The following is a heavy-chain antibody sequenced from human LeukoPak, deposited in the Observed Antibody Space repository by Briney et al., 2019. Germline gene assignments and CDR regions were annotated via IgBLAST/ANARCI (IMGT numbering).Heavy chain of an antibody. Sequence: SETLSLTCTVSGASITDYYWSWIRQPPGEGLEWIGYIHHSGSTDYNPSLKSRVTISLDTSKNQFSLRLSSVTAADTAVYYCTRGHWALDSWCQGTLVTVSS. J-gene: IGHJ4*02. V-gene: IGHV4-59*01. CDR1: GASITDYY. D-gene: IGHD7-27*01. CDR2: IHHSGST. CDR3: TRGHWALDS.